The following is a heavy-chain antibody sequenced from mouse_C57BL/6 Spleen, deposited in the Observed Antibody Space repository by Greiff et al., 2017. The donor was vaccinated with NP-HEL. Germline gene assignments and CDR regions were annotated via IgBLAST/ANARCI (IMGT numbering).Heavy chain of an antibody. CDR1: GYTFTSYW. D-gene: IGHD2-5*01. CDR3: ARGLYSNYGAMDY. CDR2: INPSSGYT. J-gene: IGHJ4*01. Sequence: QVQLQQSGAELAKPGASVKLSCKASGYTFTSYWMHWVKQRPGQGLEWIGYINPSSGYTKYNQKFKDKATLTADKSSSTAYMQLSSLTYEDSAVYYCARGLYSNYGAMDYWGQGTSVTVSS. V-gene: IGHV1-7*01.